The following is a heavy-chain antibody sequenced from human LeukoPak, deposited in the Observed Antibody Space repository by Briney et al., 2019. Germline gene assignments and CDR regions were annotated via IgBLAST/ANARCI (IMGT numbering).Heavy chain of an antibody. CDR2: IYYSGST. D-gene: IGHD5-18*01. CDR3: ARHGTAMAHYYYYGMDV. CDR1: GGSISSYY. Sequence: PSETLSLTCTVSGGSISSYYWSWIRQPPGKGLEWIGYIYYSGSTNYNPSLKSRVTISVDTSKNQFSLKLSFVTAADTAVYYCARHGTAMAHYYYYGMDVWGQGTTVTVSS. V-gene: IGHV4-59*01. J-gene: IGHJ6*02.